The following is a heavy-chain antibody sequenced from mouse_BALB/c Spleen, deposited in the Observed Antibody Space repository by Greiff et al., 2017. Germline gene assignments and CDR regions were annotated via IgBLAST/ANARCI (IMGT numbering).Heavy chain of an antibody. D-gene: IGHD1-1*01. J-gene: IGHJ2*01. V-gene: IGHV5-6-5*01. CDR2: ISSGGST. Sequence: EVKLMESGGGLVKPGGSLKLSCAASGFTFSSYAMSWVRQTPEKRLEWVASISSGGSTYYPDSVKGRFTISRDNARNILYLQMSSLRSEDTAMYYCARGLFYYGSLYYFDYWGQGTTLTVSS. CDR1: GFTFSSYA. CDR3: ARGLFYYGSLYYFDY.